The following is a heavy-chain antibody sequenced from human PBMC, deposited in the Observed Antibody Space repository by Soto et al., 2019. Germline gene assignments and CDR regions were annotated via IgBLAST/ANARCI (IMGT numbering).Heavy chain of an antibody. CDR3: AREQGAFCSGGACYSGYSIDP. Sequence: GGSLRLSCAASGFTFSSYAMHWVRQAPGKGLEWVAVIAYDGSNKYYADFVKGRFTISRDNNMNTLYLQMNSLRPEDTAVYYCAREQGAFCSGGACYSGYSIDPWGQGTLVTVSS. J-gene: IGHJ5*02. V-gene: IGHV3-30-3*01. CDR1: GFTFSSYA. CDR2: IAYDGSNK. D-gene: IGHD2-21*02.